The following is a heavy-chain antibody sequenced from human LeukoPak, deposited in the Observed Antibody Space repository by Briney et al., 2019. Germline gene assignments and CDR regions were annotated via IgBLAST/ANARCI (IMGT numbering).Heavy chain of an antibody. J-gene: IGHJ5*02. D-gene: IGHD1-26*01. Sequence: SVKVSCKASGYTFTNYDINWVRQATGQGLEWMGWINPNSGNTGYAQKFQGRVTMTRNTSISTAYMELSSLRSEDTALYYCARDIAGATKGGWFDTWGRGTPVTVSS. CDR3: ARDIAGATKGGWFDT. V-gene: IGHV1-8*01. CDR2: INPNSGNT. CDR1: GYTFTNYD.